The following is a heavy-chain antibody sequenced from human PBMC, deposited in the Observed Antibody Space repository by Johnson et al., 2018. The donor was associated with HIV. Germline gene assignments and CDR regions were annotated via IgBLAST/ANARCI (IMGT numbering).Heavy chain of an antibody. D-gene: IGHD5-18*01. CDR2: ISYDGSNK. V-gene: IGHV3-30*18. Sequence: QVQLVESGGGLVQPGGSLRLSCAASGFTFSNYWMHWVRQAPGKGLVWVAVISYDGSNKYYADSVKCRFTISRDNSKNTLYLQMNSLRTEDTAVYYCAKPRIQLWLGDSFDIWGQGTMVTVSS. CDR1: GFTFSNYW. J-gene: IGHJ3*02. CDR3: AKPRIQLWLGDSFDI.